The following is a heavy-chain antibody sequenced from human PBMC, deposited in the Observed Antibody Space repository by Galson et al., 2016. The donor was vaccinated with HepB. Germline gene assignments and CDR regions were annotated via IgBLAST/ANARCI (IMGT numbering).Heavy chain of an antibody. J-gene: IGHJ4*02. D-gene: IGHD1-14*01. Sequence: ETLSLTCTVSGGSIASSSFYWGWIRQPPGKGLEWIGGVFYSANTYYNPSLKSRVTISLDTSRNQFSLKLSSVTAADTAVYYCATAGHTYFAYWGQGTLVTVSS. CDR3: ATAGHTYFAY. V-gene: IGHV4-39*01. CDR2: VFYSANT. CDR1: GGSIASSSFY.